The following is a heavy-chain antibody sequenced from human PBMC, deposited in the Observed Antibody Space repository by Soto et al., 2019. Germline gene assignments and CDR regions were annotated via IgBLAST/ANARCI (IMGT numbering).Heavy chain of an antibody. Sequence: GGSLRLSCAASGFTFSSYSMNWVRQAPGKGLEWVSSISSSSSYIYYADSVKGRFTISRDNAKNSLYLQMNSLSAEDTAVYYCASVYCSGGSCYTPDAFDIWGQGTMVTVSS. CDR1: GFTFSSYS. V-gene: IGHV3-21*01. CDR2: ISSSSSYI. D-gene: IGHD2-15*01. J-gene: IGHJ3*02. CDR3: ASVYCSGGSCYTPDAFDI.